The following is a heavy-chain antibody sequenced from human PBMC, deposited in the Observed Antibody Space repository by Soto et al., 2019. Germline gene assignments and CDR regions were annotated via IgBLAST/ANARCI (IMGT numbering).Heavy chain of an antibody. V-gene: IGHV4-28*01. Sequence: SETRSLTCAVSGYSISSINWWGWIRQPPGKGLEWIGYIYYSGTTYYNPSLKSRVTMSVDTSKNQFSLKLTSVTAVDTAVYYCARREIQGPIDYWGQGTLVT. D-gene: IGHD1-26*01. CDR3: ARREIQGPIDY. J-gene: IGHJ4*02. CDR1: GYSISSINW. CDR2: IYYSGTT.